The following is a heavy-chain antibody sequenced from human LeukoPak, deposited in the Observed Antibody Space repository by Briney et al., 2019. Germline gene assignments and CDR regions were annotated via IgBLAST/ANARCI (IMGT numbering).Heavy chain of an antibody. CDR1: GGSFSGYY. V-gene: IGHV4-34*01. CDR3: ARGHRSPRSTKRGKGWFDP. CDR2: INHSGST. D-gene: IGHD2-2*01. J-gene: IGHJ5*02. Sequence: SETLSLTCAVYGGSFSGYYWSWIRQPPGKGLEWIGEINHSGSTNYNPSLKSRVTISVDTSKNQFSLKLSSVTAADTAVYYCARGHRSPRSTKRGKGWFDPWGQGTLVTVSS.